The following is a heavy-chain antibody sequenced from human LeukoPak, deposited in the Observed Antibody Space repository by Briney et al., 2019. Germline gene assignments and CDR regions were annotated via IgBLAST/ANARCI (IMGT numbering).Heavy chain of an antibody. J-gene: IGHJ4*02. CDR1: GGSISTYY. CDR2: IYHSGSS. Sequence: SETLCLTCTPSGGSISTYYWSWIRQPPGKGLEWIGYIYHSGSSNYNPSLKSRVTISVDTSNNQFSLKLSSVTAADTAVYYCARGGGYASPIGYWGQGALVTVSS. V-gene: IGHV4-59*01. CDR3: ARGGGYASPIGY. D-gene: IGHD5-12*01.